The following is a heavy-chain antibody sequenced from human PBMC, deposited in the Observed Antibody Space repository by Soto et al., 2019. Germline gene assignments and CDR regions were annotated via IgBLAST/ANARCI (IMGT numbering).Heavy chain of an antibody. J-gene: IGHJ5*02. CDR1: GFTFRSFT. CDR2: ISSNSAYI. D-gene: IGHD6-13*01. Sequence: EVQLVESGGGLVKPGGSLSLSCAASGFTFRSFTMNWVRQAPGKGLEWVSTISSNSAYIYYTDELRGRFTISRDNATNSLHLLLNSLRAEDTAVYYCTRGASRDSSARGWFDPWGPGTLVTVSS. CDR3: TRGASRDSSARGWFDP. V-gene: IGHV3-21*02.